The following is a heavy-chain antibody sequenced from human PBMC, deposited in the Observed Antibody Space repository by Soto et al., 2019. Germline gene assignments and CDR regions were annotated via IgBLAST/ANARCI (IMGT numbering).Heavy chain of an antibody. J-gene: IGHJ6*03. V-gene: IGHV3-11*01. CDR1: GFTFSDYY. CDR3: ARLGDCGGLSCNVYYYLSYLDV. D-gene: IGHD2-21*01. CDR2: VNSNGNAI. Sequence: VQLEESGGGLVKPGGSLRLSCAASGFTFSDYYMTWIRQAPGKGLEWVSYVNSNGNAIYYAESVKGRFTISRDNAKNSLSLLMNSLRPEDTAVYFCARLGDCGGLSCNVYYYLSYLDVWGKGTTVTVTS.